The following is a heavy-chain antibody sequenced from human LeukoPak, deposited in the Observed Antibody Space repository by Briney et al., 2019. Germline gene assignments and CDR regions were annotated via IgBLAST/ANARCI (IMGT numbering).Heavy chain of an antibody. V-gene: IGHV3-30*18. CDR1: GFTFSSYG. Sequence: PGGSLRLSCAASGFTFSSYGMHWVRQAPGKGLEWVAVISYDGSNKYYADSVKGRFTISRDNSKNTLYLQMNSLRAEDTAVYYCAKDWTYSSSSGQYYYYYYMDVWGKGTTVTVSS. D-gene: IGHD6-6*01. J-gene: IGHJ6*03. CDR2: ISYDGSNK. CDR3: AKDWTYSSSSGQYYYYYYMDV.